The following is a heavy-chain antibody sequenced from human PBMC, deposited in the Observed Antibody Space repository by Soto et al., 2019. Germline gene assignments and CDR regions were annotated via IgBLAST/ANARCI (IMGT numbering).Heavy chain of an antibody. CDR1: GGSISSSSYY. V-gene: IGHV4-39*01. CDR2: IYYSGST. CDR3: ARKGISRLVPKYNYGMDV. J-gene: IGHJ6*02. D-gene: IGHD6-19*01. Sequence: SETLSLTCTVSGGSISSSSYYWGWIRQPPGKGLEWIGSIYYSGSTYYNTSLKNRVTISVDTSKNKNSLKMSSVTAADTAVYYCARKGISRLVPKYNYGMDVWGQGTTVTVSS.